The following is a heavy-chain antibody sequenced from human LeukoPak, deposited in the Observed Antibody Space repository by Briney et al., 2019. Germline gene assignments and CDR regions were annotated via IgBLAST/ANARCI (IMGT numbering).Heavy chain of an antibody. V-gene: IGHV1-18*01. Sequence: GESLEVSCYASGYTFTSYGISLVRQAPGQGLEWMGWISAYNGNTNYAQKLQGRVTMTTDTSTSTAYMELRSLRSDDTAVYYCARDRGPVFTMVRGVIYNWFDPWGQGTLVTVSS. CDR2: ISAYNGNT. J-gene: IGHJ5*02. CDR3: ARDRGPVFTMVRGVIYNWFDP. D-gene: IGHD3-10*01. CDR1: GYTFTSYG.